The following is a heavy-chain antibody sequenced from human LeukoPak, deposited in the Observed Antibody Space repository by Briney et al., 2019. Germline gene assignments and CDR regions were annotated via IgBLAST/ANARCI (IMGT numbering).Heavy chain of an antibody. CDR2: ISSSSPAI. CDR1: GFTLSTYD. CDR3: AQLWLDH. J-gene: IGHJ5*02. D-gene: IGHD5-18*01. Sequence: GGSLRLSCAASGFTLSTYDMNWVRQAPGKGLEWISYISSSSPAIHYADSVRGRFTIPRGTAENSVYLQMDSLRAEDTAVYYCAQLWLDHWGQGTLVTVSS. V-gene: IGHV3-48*04.